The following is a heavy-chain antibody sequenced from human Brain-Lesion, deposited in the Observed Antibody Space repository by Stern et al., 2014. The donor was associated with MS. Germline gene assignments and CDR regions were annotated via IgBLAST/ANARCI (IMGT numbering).Heavy chain of an antibody. D-gene: IGHD2-15*01. CDR2: IYYSGNT. V-gene: IGHV4-39*01. Sequence: QMQLVQSGPGLVKPSETLSLTCTVAGGSVSSTSYAWAWIRQPPGKGLEWIGTIYYSGNTYYSPSLKSRLTIALATPKNQFSLQRGSVTAADTAVYYCAGEEDIRYCSGGSCTGNWFDPWGQGTLVTVSS. J-gene: IGHJ5*02. CDR3: AGEEDIRYCSGGSCTGNWFDP. CDR1: GGSVSSTSYA.